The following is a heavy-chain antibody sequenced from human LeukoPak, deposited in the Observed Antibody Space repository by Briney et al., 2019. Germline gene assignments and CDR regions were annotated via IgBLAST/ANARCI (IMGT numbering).Heavy chain of an antibody. D-gene: IGHD3-16*01. V-gene: IGHV3-23*01. J-gene: IGHJ4*02. CDR1: GFTFINYG. CDR2: ISGSSSGR. Sequence: GSLRLSFSASGFTFINYGMSWVRQAPGKGLEWVSAISGSSSGRFYSDSVKGRFTVSRDNSKNTLYLQMNSLRAEDTAVYYCAKHSGGGFFDYWGQGTLVTVSS. CDR3: AKHSGGGFFDY.